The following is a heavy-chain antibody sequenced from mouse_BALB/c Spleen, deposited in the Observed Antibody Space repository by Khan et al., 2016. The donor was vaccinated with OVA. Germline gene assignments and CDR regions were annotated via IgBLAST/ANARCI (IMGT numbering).Heavy chain of an antibody. Sequence: EVELVESGAELVKPGASVKLSCTASGFNIKDTYMHWVKQRPEQGLEWIGRIDPASGNTKYDPKFQGKATITADTSSNTAYLQLSSLTSEDTAVYYCVSPNWFAYWGQGTLVTVSA. J-gene: IGHJ3*01. CDR1: GFNIKDTY. V-gene: IGHV14-3*02. CDR2: IDPASGNT. CDR3: VSPNWFAY.